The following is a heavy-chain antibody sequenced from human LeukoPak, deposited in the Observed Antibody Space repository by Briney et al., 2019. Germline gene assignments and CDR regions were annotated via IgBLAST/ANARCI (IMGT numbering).Heavy chain of an antibody. Sequence: SETLSLTCTVSGGSISSYYWSWIRQPPGKRLEWIGYIYYSGNTNYNPSLKSRVTISIDTSKNQFSLRLSSVTAADTAVYYCARVGDGNSDYWGQGTLVTVSS. CDR1: GGSISSYY. J-gene: IGHJ4*02. CDR3: ARVGDGNSDY. V-gene: IGHV4-59*01. D-gene: IGHD3-10*01. CDR2: IYYSGNT.